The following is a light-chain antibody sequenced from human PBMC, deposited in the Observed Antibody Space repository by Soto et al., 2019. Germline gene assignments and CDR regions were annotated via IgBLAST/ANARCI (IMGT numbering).Light chain of an antibody. CDR2: DVT. CDR3: SSYTRSSTWV. J-gene: IGLJ3*02. CDR1: SSDVGGYDY. V-gene: IGLV2-14*01. Sequence: QSALTQPASVSGSPGQSITISCTGTSSDVGGYDYVSWYQQHPGKAPKLMIYDVTNRPSGVSNHFSGSKSGNTASLTISGLQAEDEADYYCSSYTRSSTWVFGGGTQLTVL.